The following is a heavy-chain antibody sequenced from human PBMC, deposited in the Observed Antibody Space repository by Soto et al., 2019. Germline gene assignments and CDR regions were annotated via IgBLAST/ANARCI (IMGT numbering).Heavy chain of an antibody. CDR3: ARDKGVVVVPAPWFDP. V-gene: IGHV4-31*03. CDR1: GGSISNGGYY. D-gene: IGHD2-2*01. CDR2: IYYSGST. J-gene: IGHJ5*02. Sequence: PSDTLSLTCTVSGGSISNGGYYWSCIRQHPGKGLEWIGYIYYSGSTYYNPSLKSRVTISVDTSKNQFSLKLSSVTAADTAVYYCARDKGVVVVPAPWFDPWGQGTLVTVSS.